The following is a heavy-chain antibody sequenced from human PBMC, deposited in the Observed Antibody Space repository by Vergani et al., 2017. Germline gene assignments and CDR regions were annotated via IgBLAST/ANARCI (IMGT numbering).Heavy chain of an antibody. D-gene: IGHD3-3*01. V-gene: IGHV1-69*02. Sequence: QVQLVQSGAEVKKPGSSVKVSCKASGGTFSSYTISWVRQAPGQGLEWMGRIIPILGIANYAQKFQGRVTITADKSTSTAYMELSSLRSEDTAVYYCARSPKIFEVPSPYYYMAVWSKGRTVTVSS. CDR2: IIPILGIA. CDR1: GGTFSSYT. CDR3: ARSPKIFEVPSPYYYMAV. J-gene: IGHJ6*03.